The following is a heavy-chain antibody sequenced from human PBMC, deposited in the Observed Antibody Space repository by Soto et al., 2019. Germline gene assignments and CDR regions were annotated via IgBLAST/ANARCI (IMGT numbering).Heavy chain of an antibody. Sequence: PSETLSLTCTVSGGSISSSSYYWGWIRQPPGKGLEWIGSIYYSGSTYYNPSLKSRVTISVDTSKNQFSLKLSSVTAADTAVYYCARQLAAAGGKPRYYYYYGMDVWGQGTTVTVSS. J-gene: IGHJ6*02. CDR3: ARQLAAAGGKPRYYYYYGMDV. D-gene: IGHD6-13*01. CDR1: GGSISSSSYY. V-gene: IGHV4-39*01. CDR2: IYYSGST.